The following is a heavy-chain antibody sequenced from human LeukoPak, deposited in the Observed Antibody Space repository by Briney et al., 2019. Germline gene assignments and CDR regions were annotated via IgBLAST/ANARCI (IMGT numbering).Heavy chain of an antibody. Sequence: PSETLSLTCTVSGGSISSYYWSRIRQPPGKGLEWIGYIYYSGSTNYNPSLKSRVTISVDTSKNQFSLKLSSVTAADTAVYYCARGSLRWGFDYWGQGTLVTVSS. J-gene: IGHJ4*02. CDR3: ARGSLRWGFDY. D-gene: IGHD4-23*01. CDR1: GGSISSYY. V-gene: IGHV4-59*01. CDR2: IYYSGST.